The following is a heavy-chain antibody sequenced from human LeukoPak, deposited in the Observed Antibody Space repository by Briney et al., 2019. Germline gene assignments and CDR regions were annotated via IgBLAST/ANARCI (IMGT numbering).Heavy chain of an antibody. J-gene: IGHJ3*02. V-gene: IGHV3-21*01. D-gene: IGHD1-26*01. CDR2: ISGNSKYI. Sequence: KPGGSLRLSCAASGFTFSSYNMNWIRQAPGKGLEWVSSISGNSKYIFYADSGRGRFTISRDNAKNSLFLQMNSLRVEDTAVYYCARDGSYLSRYAFDIWGQGTMVTVSS. CDR3: ARDGSYLSRYAFDI. CDR1: GFTFSSYN.